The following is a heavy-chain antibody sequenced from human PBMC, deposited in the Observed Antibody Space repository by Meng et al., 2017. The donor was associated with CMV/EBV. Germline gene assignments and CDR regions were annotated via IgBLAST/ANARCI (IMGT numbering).Heavy chain of an antibody. Sequence: ASVKVSCKASGYTFTSYGISWVRQAPGQGLEWMGWFSAYNGNTNYAQKLQGRVTMTTDTSTSTAYMELRSLRSDDTDVYYCARDGLQGYDFWSGYYSYYYYYGMDVWGQGTTVTVSS. D-gene: IGHD3-3*01. V-gene: IGHV1-18*01. CDR2: FSAYNGNT. CDR3: ARDGLQGYDFWSGYYSYYYYYGMDV. CDR1: GYTFTSYG. J-gene: IGHJ6*02.